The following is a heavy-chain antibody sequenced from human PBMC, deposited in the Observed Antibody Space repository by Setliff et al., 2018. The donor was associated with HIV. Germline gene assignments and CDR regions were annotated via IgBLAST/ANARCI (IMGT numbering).Heavy chain of an antibody. CDR1: GGTSNTYA. D-gene: IGHD2-2*01. J-gene: IGHJ4*02. CDR3: ARWCAAAGCYPAIYHFDS. Sequence: ASVKVSCKASGGTSNTYAINWVRQAPGQRLEWMGRIDTDNGYRRYSPKLQGRVTITKDTSANTAYMELRGLRSEDTAVYYCARWCAAAGCYPAIYHFDSWGQGTLVTVS. CDR2: IDTDNGYR. V-gene: IGHV1-3*04.